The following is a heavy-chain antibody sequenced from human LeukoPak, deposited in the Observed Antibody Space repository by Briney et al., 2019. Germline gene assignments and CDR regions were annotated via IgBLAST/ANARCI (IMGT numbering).Heavy chain of an antibody. D-gene: IGHD3-3*01. V-gene: IGHV4-30-4*08. CDR3: ARGLRFLEWLLPSGAYFDY. J-gene: IGHJ4*02. Sequence: PSQTLSLTCTVSGGSISSGDYYWSWIRQPPGKGLEWIGYIYYSGSTYYNPSLKSRVTISVDTSKNQFSLKLSSVTAADTAVYYCARGLRFLEWLLPSGAYFDYWGQGTLVTVSS. CDR2: IYYSGST. CDR1: GGSISSGDYY.